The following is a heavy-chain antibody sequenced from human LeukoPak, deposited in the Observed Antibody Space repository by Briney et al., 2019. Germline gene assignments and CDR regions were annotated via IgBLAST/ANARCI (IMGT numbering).Heavy chain of an antibody. J-gene: IGHJ4*02. CDR1: GYTFTSYD. CDR2: MNPNSGNT. V-gene: IGHV1-8*03. D-gene: IGHD3-22*01. CDR3: ARGQGDSSGYYYYY. Sequence: ASVKVSCKASGYTFTSYDINWVRQATGQGLEWMGWMNPNSGNTGYAQKFQGRVTITRNTSISTAYTELSSLRSEDTAVYYCARGQGDSSGYYYYYWGQGTLVTVSS.